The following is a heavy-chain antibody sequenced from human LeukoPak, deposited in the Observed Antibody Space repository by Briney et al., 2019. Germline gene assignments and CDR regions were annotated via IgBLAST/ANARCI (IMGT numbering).Heavy chain of an antibody. CDR3: ARESSAPGAAGPSYLDY. J-gene: IGHJ4*02. Sequence: SQTLSLTCAVSGGSISSGGYSWSWIRQPPGKGLEWIGYIYHSGSTYYNPSLKSRVTISVDRSKNQFSLKLSSVTAADTAVYYCARESSAPGAAGPSYLDYWGQGTLVTVSS. V-gene: IGHV4-30-2*01. CDR2: IYHSGST. D-gene: IGHD6-13*01. CDR1: GGSISSGGYS.